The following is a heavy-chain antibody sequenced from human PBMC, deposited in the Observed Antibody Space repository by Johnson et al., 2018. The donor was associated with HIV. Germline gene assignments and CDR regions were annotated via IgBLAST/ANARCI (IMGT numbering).Heavy chain of an antibody. V-gene: IGHV3-33*06. D-gene: IGHD1-26*01. J-gene: IGHJ3*02. CDR2: RWYDGSNK. Sequence: VQLVESGGGVVQPGRSLRLSCAASGFTFSSYGMHWVRQAPGKGLEWVAVRWYDGSNKYYADSVQGRFTISRDNSKNTLYLQMNSLRAEDTAVYYCAKERSGSYSGADAFDIWGQGTMVTVSS. CDR3: AKERSGSYSGADAFDI. CDR1: GFTFSSYG.